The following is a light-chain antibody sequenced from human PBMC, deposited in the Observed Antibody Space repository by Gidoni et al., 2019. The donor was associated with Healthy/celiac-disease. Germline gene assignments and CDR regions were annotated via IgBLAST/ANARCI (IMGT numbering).Light chain of an antibody. CDR2: AAS. CDR3: QQSYSTWWT. CDR1: QSISSY. V-gene: IGKV1-39*01. Sequence: DIQMTKSPSSLSASVGDRVTITCRASQSISSYLNWYQQKPGKAPKLLIYAASSLQSGVPSRFSGSGSGTDFTLTISSLQPEDFATYYCQQSYSTWWTFXXXTKVEIK. J-gene: IGKJ1*01.